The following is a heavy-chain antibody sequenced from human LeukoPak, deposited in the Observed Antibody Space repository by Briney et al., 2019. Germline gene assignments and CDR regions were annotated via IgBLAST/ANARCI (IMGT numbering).Heavy chain of an antibody. J-gene: IGHJ4*02. Sequence: GGSLRLSCAASGFTFSSYSMNWVRQAPGKGLEWVSSISSSSSYIYYADSVKGRFTISRNNAKNSLYLQMNSLRAEDTAMYYCATYRQVLLPFESWGQGTLVTVSS. D-gene: IGHD2-8*02. CDR3: ATYRQVLLPFES. CDR1: GFTFSSYS. CDR2: ISSSSSYI. V-gene: IGHV3-21*04.